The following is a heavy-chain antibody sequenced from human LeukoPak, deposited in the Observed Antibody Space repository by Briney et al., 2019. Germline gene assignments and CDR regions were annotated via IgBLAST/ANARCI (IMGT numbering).Heavy chain of an antibody. CDR1: GFAFNTYS. V-gene: IGHV3-74*01. CDR3: ARAGLYNWNYEGTTYFDF. Sequence: GESLRLSCAASGFAFNTYSMNWVRQAPGKGLEWVSRINSDGSSTSYADSVKGRFTISRDNAKNTLYLQMNSLRAEDTALYYCARAGLYNWNYEGTTYFDFWGQGTLVTVSA. CDR2: INSDGSST. J-gene: IGHJ4*02. D-gene: IGHD1-7*01.